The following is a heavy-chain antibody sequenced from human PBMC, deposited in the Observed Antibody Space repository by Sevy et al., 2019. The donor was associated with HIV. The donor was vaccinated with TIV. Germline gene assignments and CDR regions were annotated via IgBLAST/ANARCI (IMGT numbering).Heavy chain of an antibody. CDR2: IYHSGNT. J-gene: IGHJ4*02. D-gene: IGHD3-3*01. CDR3: ARGYYDFWSGSRDYFDC. CDR1: GGSISSNW. Sequence: SETLSLTCAVSGGSISSNWWSWVRQPPGKGPEWIGEIYHSGNTNYNPSLKSRVTISLDKSKNQFSLKLTSVTAADTAVYSCARGYYDFWSGSRDYFDCWGQGTLVTVSS. V-gene: IGHV4-4*02.